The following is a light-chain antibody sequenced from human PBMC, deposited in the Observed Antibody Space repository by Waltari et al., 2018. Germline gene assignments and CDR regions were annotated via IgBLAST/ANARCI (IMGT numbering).Light chain of an antibody. CDR2: EDS. CDR1: ALPKKY. J-gene: IGLJ2*01. CDR3: YSTDSSGNHRV. Sequence: SYELTQPLSVSVSPGQTARITCSGDALPKKYAYGYQQKSGQAPVLVIYEDSKRPSGIPERFSGSSSGTMATLTISGAQVEDEADYYCYSTDSSGNHRVFGGGTKLTVL. V-gene: IGLV3-10*01.